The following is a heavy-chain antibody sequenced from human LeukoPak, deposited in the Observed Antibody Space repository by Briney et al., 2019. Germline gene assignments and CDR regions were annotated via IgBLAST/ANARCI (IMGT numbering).Heavy chain of an antibody. J-gene: IGHJ3*02. D-gene: IGHD5-24*01. CDR1: GGSISSGGYY. CDR3: ARGVATIFDAFDI. CDR2: IYHSGST. V-gene: IGHV4-30-2*01. Sequence: SETLSLTCTVSGGSISSGGYYWSWIRQPPGKGLEWIGYIYHSGSTYYNPSLKSRVTISVDRSKNQFSLKLSSVTAADTAVYYCARGVATIFDAFDIWGQGTMVTVSS.